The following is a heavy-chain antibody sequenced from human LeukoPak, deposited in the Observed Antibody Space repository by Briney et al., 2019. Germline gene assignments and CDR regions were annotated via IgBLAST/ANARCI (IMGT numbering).Heavy chain of an antibody. J-gene: IGHJ6*02. D-gene: IGHD2-15*01. V-gene: IGHV3-23*01. CDR1: GFTFSTYA. CDR3: AKYRGWWDYGMDV. Sequence: GGSLRLSCAASGFTFSTYAMSWVRQAPGKGLEWVSSISGSGGSTYYADSVKGRFTISRDNSKNTLYLQMNSLRAEDTAVYYCAKYRGWWDYGMDVWGQGTTVTGSS. CDR2: ISGSGGST.